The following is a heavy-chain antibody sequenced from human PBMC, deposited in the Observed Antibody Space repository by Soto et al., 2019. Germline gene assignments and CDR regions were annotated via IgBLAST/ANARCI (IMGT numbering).Heavy chain of an antibody. CDR2: ISPYTGDT. CDR3: AMVDHYVTPTPQDV. CDR1: GYIFVNYG. J-gene: IGHJ6*02. D-gene: IGHD3-16*01. Sequence: QVQLVQSGDEMKKPGASVRVSCKASGYIFVNYGIAWVRQAPGQGLEWMGWISPYTGDTHSASKVQGRLTMTTDTSTSTAYMDLGSLTSDDTAVYHCAMVDHYVTPTPQDVWGQGTTVTVSS. V-gene: IGHV1-18*01.